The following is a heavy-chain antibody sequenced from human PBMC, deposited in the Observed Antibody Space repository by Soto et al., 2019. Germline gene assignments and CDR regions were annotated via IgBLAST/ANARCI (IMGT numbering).Heavy chain of an antibody. V-gene: IGHV1-46*01. D-gene: IGHD3-16*02. CDR1: GYTFTSYY. Sequence: ASVKVSCKASGYTFTSYYMHWVRQAPGQGLEWMGIINPSGGSTSYAQKFQGRVTMTRDTSTSTVYMELSSLSSEDTAVYYCARDEYDYVWGSYRPQTAYYYGMDVWGQGTTVTVSS. J-gene: IGHJ6*02. CDR3: ARDEYDYVWGSYRPQTAYYYGMDV. CDR2: INPSGGST.